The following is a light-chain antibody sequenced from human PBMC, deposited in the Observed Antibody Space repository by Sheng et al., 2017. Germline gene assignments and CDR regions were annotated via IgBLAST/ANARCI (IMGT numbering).Light chain of an antibody. Sequence: EVVLTQSPATLSLSPGERATLSCGASQNVSSNFVAWYQQRPGLAPRLLIYDVSSRATDIPDRFSGSGSGTVFTLTISRLEPEDSAVYFCQQYGTSPLTFGGGPKVEIK. V-gene: IGKV3D-20*01. CDR3: QQYGTSPLT. CDR2: DVS. CDR1: QNVSSNF. J-gene: IGKJ4*01.